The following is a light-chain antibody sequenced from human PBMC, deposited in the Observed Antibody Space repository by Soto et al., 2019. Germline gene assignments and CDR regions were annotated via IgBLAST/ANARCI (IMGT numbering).Light chain of an antibody. J-gene: IGKJ3*01. CDR2: TAY. CDR1: QRLFSF. Sequence: DIQMTQSPSSLSASVGDSVTLTCRASQRLFSFLNWYQQAPGRAPKLLISTAYKLQSGVPSRFSGSDSGTEFTLTISSLQPEDFAIYFCQQTYSAPFTFRPGTKVDVK. V-gene: IGKV1-39*01. CDR3: QQTYSAPFT.